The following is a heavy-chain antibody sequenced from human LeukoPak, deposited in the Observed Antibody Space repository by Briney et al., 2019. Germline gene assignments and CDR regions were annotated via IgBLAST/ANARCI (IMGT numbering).Heavy chain of an antibody. V-gene: IGHV3-48*01. CDR2: ISSSSSTI. J-gene: IGHJ4*02. CDR1: GFTFSSYS. CDR3: ARGGSITMIVVPSVCDY. Sequence: PGGSLRLSCAASGFTFSSYSMNWVRQAPGKGLEWVSYISSSSSTIYYADSVKGRFTISRDNAKNSLYLQMNSLRAEDTAVYYCARGGSITMIVVPSVCDYWGQGTLVTVSS. D-gene: IGHD3-22*01.